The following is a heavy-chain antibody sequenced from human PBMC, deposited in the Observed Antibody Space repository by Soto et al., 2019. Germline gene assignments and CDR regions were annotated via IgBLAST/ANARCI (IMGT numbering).Heavy chain of an antibody. V-gene: IGHV3-30*18. CDR2: ISYDGSDK. J-gene: IGHJ4*02. Sequence: QVQLVESGGGVVQPGRSLRLSCAASGFTFSSYAMHWVRQAPGKGLEWVAVISYDGSDKYYADSVKGRFTISRDNSKNTRNRQMNSLRADDTAVYYCAKALGELSPESYDYWGQGTLITVSS. CDR3: AKALGELSPESYDY. CDR1: GFTFSSYA. D-gene: IGHD3-16*02.